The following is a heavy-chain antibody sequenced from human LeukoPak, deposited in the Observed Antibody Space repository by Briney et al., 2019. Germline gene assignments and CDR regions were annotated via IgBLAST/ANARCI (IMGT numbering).Heavy chain of an antibody. V-gene: IGHV3-23*01. D-gene: IGHD3-22*01. CDR3: AKDRCDYYDTSPGGFDS. CDR2: ISGSGGST. J-gene: IGHJ5*01. CDR1: GFIFGNYA. Sequence: PGGSLRLSCAASGFIFGNYAMTWVRQAPGKGLEWVSSISGSGGSTYNADSVKGRFTISRDNSKNTLYLQMNSLRVDDTAVYYCAKDRCDYYDTSPGGFDSWGQGTLVTVSS.